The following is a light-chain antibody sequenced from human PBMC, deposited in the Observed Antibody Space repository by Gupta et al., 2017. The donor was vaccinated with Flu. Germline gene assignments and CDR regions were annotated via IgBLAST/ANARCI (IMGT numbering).Light chain of an antibody. CDR2: KDS. CDR3: HSADGSGTSA. J-gene: IGLJ3*02. V-gene: IGLV3-25*03. CDR1: ALPKQY. Sequence: SYDLTQPPSVSVSPGQTARIPCSGDALPKQYAYWYQQKPGQAPLVVIYKDSERPSGIPERFSGSSSGTTVTLTISAVQAEDEADYYCHSADGSGTSAFGGGTKLTVL.